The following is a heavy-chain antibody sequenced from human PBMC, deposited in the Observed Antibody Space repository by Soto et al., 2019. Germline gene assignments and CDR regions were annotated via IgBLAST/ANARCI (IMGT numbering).Heavy chain of an antibody. V-gene: IGHV4-31*03. CDR1: GGSISSGGYY. D-gene: IGHD1-26*01. J-gene: IGHJ4*02. Sequence: QVQLQESGPGLVKPSQTLSLTCTVSGGSISSGGYYWSWIRQHPGKGLEWIGYIYYSGSTYYNPSLKERVTRSVDPAKNHFPLKLSSVTAEDTAGYYCARGEHHWGQGTLVTVSS. CDR3: ARGEHH. CDR2: IYYSGST.